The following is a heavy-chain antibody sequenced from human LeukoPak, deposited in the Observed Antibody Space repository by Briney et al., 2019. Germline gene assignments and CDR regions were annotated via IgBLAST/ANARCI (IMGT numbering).Heavy chain of an antibody. D-gene: IGHD3-10*01. CDR1: GFSFRSFE. CDR3: AKGITMVRGVGAFSSPAGNYYYYGMDV. Sequence: GGSLRLSCAASGFSFRSFEMSWVRQAPGKGLEWVSAISGSGGSTYYADSVKGRFTISRDNSKNTLYLQMNSLRAEDTAVYYCAKGITMVRGVGAFSSPAGNYYYYGMDVWGQGTTVTVSS. J-gene: IGHJ6*02. CDR2: ISGSGGST. V-gene: IGHV3-23*01.